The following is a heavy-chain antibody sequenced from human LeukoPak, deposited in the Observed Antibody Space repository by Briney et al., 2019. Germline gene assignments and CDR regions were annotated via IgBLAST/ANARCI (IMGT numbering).Heavy chain of an antibody. D-gene: IGHD3-3*01. Sequence: SVTVSCKSSGGTFTSYAISWERQATGQGLEWMGGIIPIFCTANYAQKYPCSVTLTADASTSTAYQDSSSLSSEAAAVYSCAIASDVWSGYYVPDYYYYYMDVWGKGTTVTVSS. CDR3: AIASDVWSGYYVPDYYYYYMDV. J-gene: IGHJ6*03. CDR1: GGTFTSYA. V-gene: IGHV1-69*13. CDR2: IIPIFCTA.